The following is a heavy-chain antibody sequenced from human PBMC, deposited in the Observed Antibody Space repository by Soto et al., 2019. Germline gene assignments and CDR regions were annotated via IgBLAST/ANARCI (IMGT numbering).Heavy chain of an antibody. D-gene: IGHD2-15*01. Sequence: ASVKVSCKASGYTFTSYGISWVRQAPGQGLEWMGWFSAYNGNTNYAQKLQGRVTMTTDTSTSTAYMELRSLRSDDTAVYYCVVAAQPYYFDYWGQGTLVTVSS. J-gene: IGHJ4*02. CDR1: GYTFTSYG. CDR3: VVAAQPYYFDY. V-gene: IGHV1-18*01. CDR2: FSAYNGNT.